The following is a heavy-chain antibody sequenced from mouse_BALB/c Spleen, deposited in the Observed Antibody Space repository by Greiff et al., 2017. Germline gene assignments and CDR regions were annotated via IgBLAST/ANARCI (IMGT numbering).Heavy chain of an antibody. CDR3: ARSYGNYRGDY. CDR1: GFNIKDYY. J-gene: IGHJ4*01. Sequence: EVKLVESGAELVRPGALVKLSCKASGFNIKDYYMHWVKQRPEQGLEWIGWIDPENGNTIYDPKFQGKASITADTSSNTAYLQLSSLTSEDTAVYYCARSYGNYRGDYWGQGTSVTVSS. V-gene: IGHV14-1*02. CDR2: IDPENGNT. D-gene: IGHD2-1*01.